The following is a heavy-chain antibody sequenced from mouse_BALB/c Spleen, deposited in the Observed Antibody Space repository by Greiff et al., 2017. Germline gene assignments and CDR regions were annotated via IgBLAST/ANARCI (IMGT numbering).Heavy chain of an antibody. CDR1: GYAFSSYW. D-gene: IGHD4-1*01. V-gene: IGHV1-80*01. CDR2: IYPGDGDT. CDR3: AKLGLYAMDY. Sequence: VKLVESGAELVRPGSSVKISCKASGYAFSSYWMNWVKQRPGQGLEWIGQIYPGDGDTNYNGKFKGKATLTADKSSSTAYMQLSSLTSEDSAVYFCAKLGLYAMDYWGQGTSVTVSS. J-gene: IGHJ4*01.